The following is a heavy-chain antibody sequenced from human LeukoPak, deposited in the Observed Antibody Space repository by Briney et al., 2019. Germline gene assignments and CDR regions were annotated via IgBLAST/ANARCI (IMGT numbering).Heavy chain of an antibody. J-gene: IGHJ4*02. D-gene: IGHD3-22*01. CDR2: ISYDGNTI. CDR3: ARDFYDSLDY. CDR1: EFTFSNYA. Sequence: GGSLRLSCAASEFTFSNYALHWVRQAPGKGLQWVAVISYDGNTIHYADSVKGRFTISRDNSKNTLYLQMNSLRAEDTAVYYCARDFYDSLDYWGQGTLVTVSS. V-gene: IGHV3-30-3*01.